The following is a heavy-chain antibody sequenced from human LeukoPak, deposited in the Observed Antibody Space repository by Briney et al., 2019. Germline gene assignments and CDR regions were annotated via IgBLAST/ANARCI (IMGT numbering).Heavy chain of an antibody. Sequence: ASVKVSCKASGYTFTSYSINWVRQAPGQGLEWMGWISTYNGNTNYAQKLQGRVTMTTDTSTSTAYMELRSLRSDDTAVYYCAKDEDYGDYLNWCDPWGQGTLVTVSS. CDR2: ISTYNGNT. J-gene: IGHJ5*02. CDR3: AKDEDYGDYLNWCDP. CDR1: GYTFTSYS. V-gene: IGHV1-18*01. D-gene: IGHD4-17*01.